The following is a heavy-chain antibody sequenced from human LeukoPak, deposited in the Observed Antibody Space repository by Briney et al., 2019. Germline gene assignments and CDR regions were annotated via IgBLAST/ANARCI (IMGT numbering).Heavy chain of an antibody. J-gene: IGHJ4*02. CDR1: GYTFTSYY. D-gene: IGHD4-11*01. CDR2: INPSGGST. V-gene: IGHV1-46*01. Sequence: ASVKVSCKASGYTFTSYYMHWVRQAPGQGLEWMGIINPSGGSTSYAQKFQGRVTMTRDMSTSTVYMELSSLRSEDTAVYYCARERSAYSNDATLDYWGQGTLVTVSS. CDR3: ARERSAYSNDATLDY.